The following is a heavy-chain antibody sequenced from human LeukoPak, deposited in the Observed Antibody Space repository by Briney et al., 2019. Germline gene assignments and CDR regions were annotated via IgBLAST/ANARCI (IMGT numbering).Heavy chain of an antibody. CDR1: GFTFSSYG. D-gene: IGHD1-26*01. Sequence: GGSLRLSCAASGFTFSSYGMHWVRQAPGKGLEWVAFIRYDGSNKYYADSVKGRFTISRDNSKNTLYLQMNSLRAEDTAVYYCAREVGGSYLGYFDYWGQGTLVTVSS. CDR2: IRYDGSNK. J-gene: IGHJ4*02. V-gene: IGHV3-30*02. CDR3: AREVGGSYLGYFDY.